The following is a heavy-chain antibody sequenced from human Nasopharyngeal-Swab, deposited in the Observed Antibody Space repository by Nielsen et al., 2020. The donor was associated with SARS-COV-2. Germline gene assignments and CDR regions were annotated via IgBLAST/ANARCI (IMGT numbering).Heavy chain of an antibody. CDR3: TRCGGGCYSGRDY. D-gene: IGHD2-21*02. Sequence: GGSLRLSCAASGFTFSDSAIHWVRQAPGKGLEWVGRIRRKGNNYATAYAASVKGRFIIFRDDPTNTAYLQMNSLKTEDTAVYYCTRCGGGCYSGRDYWGQGTLVTVSS. CDR2: IRRKGNNYAT. V-gene: IGHV3-73*01. J-gene: IGHJ4*02. CDR1: GFTFSDSA.